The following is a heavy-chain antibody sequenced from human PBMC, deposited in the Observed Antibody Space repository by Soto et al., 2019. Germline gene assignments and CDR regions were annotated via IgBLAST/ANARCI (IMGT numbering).Heavy chain of an antibody. J-gene: IGHJ4*02. D-gene: IGHD2-8*02. CDR3: ANIRNVVYAHNAY. V-gene: IGHV3-30*18. CDR2: ISYDGSNK. Sequence: PGGSLRLSCAASGFTFGSYGMHWVRQAPGKGLEWVAAISYDGSNKYYADSVRGRFAISRDNSNNMLYLQMNSLRAEDTAVYYCANIRNVVYAHNAYWGQGTLVTVSS. CDR1: GFTFGSYG.